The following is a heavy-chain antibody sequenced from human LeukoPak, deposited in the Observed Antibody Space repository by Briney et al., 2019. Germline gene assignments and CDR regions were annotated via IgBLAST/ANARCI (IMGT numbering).Heavy chain of an antibody. CDR3: ARHRGYSGYAWFDP. D-gene: IGHD5-12*01. V-gene: IGHV4-34*01. Sequence: PSETLSLTCAVYGGSFSGYYWSWIRQPPGKGLEWIGEINHSGSTNYNPSLKSRVTISVDTSKNQFSLKLSSVTAADTAVYYCARHRGYSGYAWFDPWGQGTLVTVSS. J-gene: IGHJ5*02. CDR2: INHSGST. CDR1: GGSFSGYY.